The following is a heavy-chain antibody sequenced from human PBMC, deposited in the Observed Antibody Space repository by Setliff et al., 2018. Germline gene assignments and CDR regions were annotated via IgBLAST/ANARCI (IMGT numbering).Heavy chain of an antibody. V-gene: IGHV1-18*01. CDR3: AISTLSICTGGSCPNAFDV. J-gene: IGHJ3*01. Sequence: GGPVKVSCKASTSIFNSYGISWVRQAPGHGLEWMGWISSYNDVTNYAQRFQGRVTMTTDTSTSATYMELRSLRSDDTAVYYCAISTLSICTGGSCPNAFDVWGQGTMVTVS. D-gene: IGHD2-8*02. CDR2: ISSYNDVT. CDR1: TSIFNSYG.